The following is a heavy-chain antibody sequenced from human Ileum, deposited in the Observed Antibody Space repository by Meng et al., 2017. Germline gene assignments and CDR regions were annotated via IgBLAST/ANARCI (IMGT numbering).Heavy chain of an antibody. CDR1: SGSISSNTY. D-gene: IGHD4-23*01. V-gene: IGHV4-4*02. J-gene: IGHJ4*02. CDR2: ISHSGSA. Sequence: VQRQESGPGVVRPSGTLSLTCAVSSGSISSNTYWSWVRQPPGKGLEWIGQISHSGSAYYNPSLKSRVTMSVDKSKSQFSLMLTSVTAADTAIYYCARYGGYSQDFWGQGTLVTVSS. CDR3: ARYGGYSQDF.